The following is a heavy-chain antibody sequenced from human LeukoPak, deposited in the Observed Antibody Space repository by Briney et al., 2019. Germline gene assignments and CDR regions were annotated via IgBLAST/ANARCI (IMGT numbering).Heavy chain of an antibody. CDR1: GFTVSSNY. J-gene: IGHJ2*01. Sequence: PGGSLRLSCAASGFTVSSNYMTWVRQAPGKGLEWVSVIYIVGSTYYADSVKGRFTISRDNSENTMYLHMISLRAEDTAVYYCARRVPSYWYFDLWGRGTLVTVSS. CDR2: IYIVGST. V-gene: IGHV3-66*02. CDR3: ARRVPSYWYFDL. D-gene: IGHD3-10*01.